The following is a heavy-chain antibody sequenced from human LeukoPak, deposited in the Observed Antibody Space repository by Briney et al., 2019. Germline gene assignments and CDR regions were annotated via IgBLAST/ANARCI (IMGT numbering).Heavy chain of an antibody. Sequence: PSETLSLTCAVYGGSFSGYYWSWIRQPPGKGLEWIGEINHSGRTNYNPSLKSRVTISVDTSKNQFSLKLSSVTAADTAVYYCARGRWFDPWGQGTLVTVPS. V-gene: IGHV4-34*01. CDR3: ARGRWFDP. CDR1: GGSFSGYY. J-gene: IGHJ5*02. CDR2: INHSGRT.